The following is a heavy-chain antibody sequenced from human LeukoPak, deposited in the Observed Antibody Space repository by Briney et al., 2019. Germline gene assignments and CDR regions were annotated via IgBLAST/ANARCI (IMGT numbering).Heavy chain of an antibody. V-gene: IGHV1-69*13. CDR1: GGIFRSTA. D-gene: IGHD3-10*01. J-gene: IGHJ4*02. Sequence: SVKVSCKASGGIFRSTAMSWVRQAPGQGLEWVGHIILMFATTTYAQKFQGRVTVTADVSTRTVYMELHVLTSDDTAIYYCTRDEHKGSATFNYWGQGTLVIVSS. CDR2: IILMFATT. CDR3: TRDEHKGSATFNY.